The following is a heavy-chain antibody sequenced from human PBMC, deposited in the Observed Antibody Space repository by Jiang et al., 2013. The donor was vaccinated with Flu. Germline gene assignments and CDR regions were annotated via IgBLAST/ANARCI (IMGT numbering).Heavy chain of an antibody. D-gene: IGHD4-17*01. V-gene: IGHV7-4-1*02. Sequence: QSGSELKKPGASVKVSCKASGYTFTSYAMNWVRQAPGQGLEWMGWINTNTGNPTYAQGFTGRFVFSLDTSVSTAYLQISSLKAEDTAVYYCARDFPDDYGDYVVSWYFDLWGRGTLVTVSS. CDR1: GYTFTSYA. CDR3: ARDFPDDYGDYVVSWYFDL. J-gene: IGHJ2*01. CDR2: INTNTGNP.